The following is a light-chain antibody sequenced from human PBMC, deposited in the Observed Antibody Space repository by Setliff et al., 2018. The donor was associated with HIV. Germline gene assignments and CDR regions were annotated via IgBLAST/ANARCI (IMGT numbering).Light chain of an antibody. CDR1: SSDIGGYGL. CDR3: SSYTTSSTYV. Sequence: QSALTQPASVSGSPGQSITISCTGSSSDIGGYGLVSWYQQHPGRAPKLIIYDVNKWPSGISNRFSGSKSGNTASLTISGLQAEDEADYYCSSYTTSSTYVFGSGTKVTVL. CDR2: DVN. V-gene: IGLV2-14*02. J-gene: IGLJ1*01.